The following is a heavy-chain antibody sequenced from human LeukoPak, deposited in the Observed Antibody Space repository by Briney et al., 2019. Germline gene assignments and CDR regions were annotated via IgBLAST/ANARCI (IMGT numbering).Heavy chain of an antibody. CDR3: ARLPTDGYYDSSGYLDY. Sequence: PSETLSLTCTVSGVSISSSNSYWGWIRQPPGKGLEWIGSIYYSGSTYYNPSLKSRVTISVDTSKNRFSLKLSSVTAADTAVYYCARLPTDGYYDSSGYLDYWGQGTLVTVSS. CDR2: IYYSGST. V-gene: IGHV4-39*01. CDR1: GVSISSSNSY. J-gene: IGHJ4*02. D-gene: IGHD3-22*01.